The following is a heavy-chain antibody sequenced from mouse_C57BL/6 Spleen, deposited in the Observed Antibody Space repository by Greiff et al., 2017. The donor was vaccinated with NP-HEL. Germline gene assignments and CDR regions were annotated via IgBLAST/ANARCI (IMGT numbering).Heavy chain of an antibody. CDR3: ARKTYSNYFDY. V-gene: IGHV1-61*01. D-gene: IGHD2-5*01. J-gene: IGHJ2*01. CDR2: IYPSDSET. Sequence: QVQLKQPGAELVRPGSSVKLSCKASGYTFTSYWMDWVKQRPGQGLEWIGNIYPSDSETHYNQKFKDKATLTVDKSSSTAYMQLSSLTSEDSAVYYCARKTYSNYFDYWGQGTTLTVSS. CDR1: GYTFTSYW.